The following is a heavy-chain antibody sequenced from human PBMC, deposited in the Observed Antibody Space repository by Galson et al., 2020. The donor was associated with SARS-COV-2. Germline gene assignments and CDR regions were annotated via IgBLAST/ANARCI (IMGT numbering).Heavy chain of an antibody. J-gene: IGHJ3*02. CDR2: IYHTGTT. Sequence: ETSETLSLTCSVSGGAISSSSHYWGWIRQPPGKGLEWIGSIYHTGTTYYNPSLESRVTISVDMSKNQFSLRVSSVTAADTAVFYCARLPYPRQDDAFAIWGQGTMLTVSS. CDR1: GGAISSSSHY. CDR3: ARLPYPRQDDAFAI. V-gene: IGHV4-39*01.